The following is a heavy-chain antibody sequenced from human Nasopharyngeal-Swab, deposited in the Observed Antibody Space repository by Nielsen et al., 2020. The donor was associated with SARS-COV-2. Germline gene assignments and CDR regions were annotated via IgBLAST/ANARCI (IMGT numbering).Heavy chain of an antibody. CDR3: ARSRGYSGYEDYYYYYMDV. CDR1: GDSISSGGYS. Sequence: SETLSLTCAVSGDSISSGGYSWSWIRQPPGKGLEWIGYIYHSGSTYYNPSLKSRVTISVDRSKNQFSLKLSSVTAADTAVYYCARSRGYSGYEDYYYYYMDVWGKGTTVTVSS. V-gene: IGHV4-30-2*01. J-gene: IGHJ6*03. CDR2: IYHSGST. D-gene: IGHD5-12*01.